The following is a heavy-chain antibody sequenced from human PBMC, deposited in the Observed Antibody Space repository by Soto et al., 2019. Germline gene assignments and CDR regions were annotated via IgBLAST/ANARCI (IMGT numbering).Heavy chain of an antibody. CDR3: AKGEMATIRNSFDP. Sequence: GGSLRLSCVTSAFSLTSCSMSWVRQTPGKGLEWVSALSRSGGATYYADSVKGRFTISRDTSTNTLYLQMSNLRAEDTAIYYCAKGEMATIRNSFDPWGQGTLVTVS. CDR1: AFSLTSCS. CDR2: LSRSGGAT. D-gene: IGHD5-12*01. V-gene: IGHV3-23*01. J-gene: IGHJ5*02.